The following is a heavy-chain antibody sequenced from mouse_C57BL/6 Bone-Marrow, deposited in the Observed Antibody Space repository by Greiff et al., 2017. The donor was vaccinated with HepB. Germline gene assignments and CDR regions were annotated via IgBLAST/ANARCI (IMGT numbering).Heavy chain of an antibody. CDR1: GYSITSGYD. Sequence: DVKLQESGPGMVKPSQSLSLTCTVTGYSITSGYDWHWIRHFPGNKLEWMGYISYSGSTNYNPSLKSRISITHDTSKNHFFLNLNSVTTEDTATYYCARGDYYGSVFDYWGQGTTLTVSS. D-gene: IGHD1-1*01. CDR3: ARGDYYGSVFDY. CDR2: ISYSGST. V-gene: IGHV3-1*01. J-gene: IGHJ2*01.